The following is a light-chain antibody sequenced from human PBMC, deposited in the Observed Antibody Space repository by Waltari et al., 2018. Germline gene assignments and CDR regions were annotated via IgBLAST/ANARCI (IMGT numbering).Light chain of an antibody. V-gene: IGLV2-11*01. Sequence: QSALTQPRSVSGSPGQSITIACAAPSSDVGGYDYVSWYQQYPGKAPKLIIYDVTTRPSGVPDRFSGSKSTNTASLTISGLQAEDEADYYCCSYAGSYIYVFGSGTKVTVL. CDR3: CSYAGSYIYV. J-gene: IGLJ1*01. CDR2: DVT. CDR1: SSDVGGYDY.